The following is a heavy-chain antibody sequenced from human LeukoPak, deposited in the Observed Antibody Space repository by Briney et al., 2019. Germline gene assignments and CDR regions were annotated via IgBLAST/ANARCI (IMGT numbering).Heavy chain of an antibody. D-gene: IGHD3-3*01. CDR3: ARVRLRNGYNWFDP. J-gene: IGHJ5*02. V-gene: IGHV1-8*03. CDR1: GYTSTSYY. Sequence: ASVKVSCKASGYTSTSYYINWVRQAPGQGLEWMGWMSPDSGDTGYAHKFQGRVTITRNTSITTAYMELRSLTFEDTAVYYCARVRLRNGYNWFDPWGQGTLVTVSS. CDR2: MSPDSGDT.